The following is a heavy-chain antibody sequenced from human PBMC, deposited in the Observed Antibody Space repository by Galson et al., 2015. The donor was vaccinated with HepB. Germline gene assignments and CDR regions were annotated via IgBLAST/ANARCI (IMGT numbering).Heavy chain of an antibody. CDR3: ATPTRGELLDY. CDR1: GGTFSSYA. V-gene: IGHV1-69*13. Sequence: SVKVSCKASGGTFSSYAISWVRQAPGRGLEWMGGIIPIFGTANYAQKFQGRVTITADESTSTAYMELSSLRSEDTAVYYCATPTRGELLDYWGQGTLVTVSS. J-gene: IGHJ4*02. CDR2: IIPIFGTA. D-gene: IGHD1-26*01.